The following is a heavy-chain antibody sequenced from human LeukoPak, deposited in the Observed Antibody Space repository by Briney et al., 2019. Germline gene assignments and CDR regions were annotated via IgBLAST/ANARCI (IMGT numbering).Heavy chain of an antibody. D-gene: IGHD2-21*02. CDR2: IYPGDSDT. CDR3: ARRETSLAYCGGDCSDFDY. Sequence: PGESLKISCKGSGYSFTSYWIGWVRQMPGKGLEWMGIIYPGDSDTRYSPSFQGQVTISADKSISTAYLQWSSLKASDTAMYYCARRETSLAYCGGDCSDFDYWGQGTLVTVSS. J-gene: IGHJ4*02. CDR1: GYSFTSYW. V-gene: IGHV5-51*03.